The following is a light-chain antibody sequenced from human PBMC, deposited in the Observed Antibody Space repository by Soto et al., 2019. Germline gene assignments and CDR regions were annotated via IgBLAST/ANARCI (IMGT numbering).Light chain of an antibody. Sequence: QSVLTQPPSASGTPGQRVTVSCSGSRSNIGSHPVHWYQQLPGTAPKLLIFNKNLRPSGVPDRFSGSKSGTSASLAISGLQSEDEAHYYCSAWDDSMNGPVFGGGTKL. J-gene: IGLJ3*02. CDR2: NKN. CDR1: RSNIGSHP. CDR3: SAWDDSMNGPV. V-gene: IGLV1-44*01.